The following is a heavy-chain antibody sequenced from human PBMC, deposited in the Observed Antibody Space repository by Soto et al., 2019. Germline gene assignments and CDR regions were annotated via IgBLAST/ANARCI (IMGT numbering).Heavy chain of an antibody. J-gene: IGHJ3*02. D-gene: IGHD4-17*01. V-gene: IGHV3-64*01. CDR1: GFSFSTYA. CDR3: ARVGGDNDYVHDAFDI. CDR2: ISSNGYST. Sequence: EVQLVESGGGLVQPGGSLRLSCAASGFSFSTYAMHWVRQAPGKGLEYVSGISSNGYSTYYANSVKGRFTISRDNSKNTLYLQMGSLRAEDMAVYYCARVGGDNDYVHDAFDIWGQGTMVTVSS.